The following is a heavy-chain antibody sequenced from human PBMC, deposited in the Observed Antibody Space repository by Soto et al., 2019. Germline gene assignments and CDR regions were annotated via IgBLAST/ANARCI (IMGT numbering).Heavy chain of an antibody. CDR2: IHHSGGI. CDR3: VCNGYYSLDH. J-gene: IGHJ4*02. D-gene: IGHD6-25*01. CDR1: SDSMSSADW. Sequence: QVQLQESGPGLVKPSGTLSLTCAVSSDSMSSADWWSWVRQPPGKGLEWIGEIHHSGGINYHPSLRSRVTISVDMSKNQFSLNLSSVTAADTAVYFCVCNGYYSLDHWGQGTLVIVSP. V-gene: IGHV4-4*02.